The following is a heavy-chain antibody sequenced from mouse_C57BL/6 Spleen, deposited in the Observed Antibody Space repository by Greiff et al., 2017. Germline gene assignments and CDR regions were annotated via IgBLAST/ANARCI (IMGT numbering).Heavy chain of an antibody. CDR2: IDPANGNT. J-gene: IGHJ2*01. V-gene: IGHV14-3*01. CDR1: GFNINNTY. Sequence: EVQLQQSVAELVRPGASVKLSCTASGFNINNTYMHWVKQRPEQGLEWIGRIDPANGNTKYAPKFQGKATITADTSSNTAYLQLSSLTSEDTAIYYCARPFYSNYADYWGQGTTLTVSS. CDR3: ARPFYSNYADY. D-gene: IGHD2-5*01.